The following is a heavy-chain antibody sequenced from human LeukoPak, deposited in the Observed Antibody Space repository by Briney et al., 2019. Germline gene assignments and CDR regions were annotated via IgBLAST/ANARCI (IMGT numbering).Heavy chain of an antibody. Sequence: SETLSLTCTVSGGSISSYYWSWIRQPPGEGLEWIGYISYSGSTNFNPSLKSRVTISVDTSKNQFSLKLSSVTAAETAVYYCAREGTAGTNLNWFDPWGQGTLVTVSS. J-gene: IGHJ5*02. CDR3: AREGTAGTNLNWFDP. V-gene: IGHV4-59*01. D-gene: IGHD1-1*01. CDR2: ISYSGST. CDR1: GGSISSYY.